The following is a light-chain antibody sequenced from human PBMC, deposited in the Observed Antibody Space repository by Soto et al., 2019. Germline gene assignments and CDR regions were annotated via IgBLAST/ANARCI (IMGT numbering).Light chain of an antibody. J-gene: IGKJ4*02. CDR3: QLRSNRPLT. V-gene: IGKV3-11*01. CDR2: DSS. CDR1: QSVSSY. Sequence: GVPKFPATVSLSIGDGATLSCRASQSVSSYLAWYQQKRGQPPRLLIYDSSNRATGIPARFSGSGSGTDFSLVISILEPEDFAVYYSQLRSNRPLTFGGGTKVDIK.